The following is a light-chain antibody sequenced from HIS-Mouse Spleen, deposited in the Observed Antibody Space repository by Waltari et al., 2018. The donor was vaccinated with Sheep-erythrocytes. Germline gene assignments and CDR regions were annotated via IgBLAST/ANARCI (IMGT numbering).Light chain of an antibody. CDR2: DNN. CDR3: GTWDSSLSAYV. CDR1: SSTIGNNN. Sequence: QSVLTQPPSVSAAPGQKVTISCSGSSSTIGNNNSSGYQKPPGTAPKLLIYDNNKRPSGIPDRFSGSKSGTSATLGITGLQTGDEADYYCGTWDSSLSAYVFGTGTKVTVL. J-gene: IGLJ1*01. V-gene: IGLV1-51*01.